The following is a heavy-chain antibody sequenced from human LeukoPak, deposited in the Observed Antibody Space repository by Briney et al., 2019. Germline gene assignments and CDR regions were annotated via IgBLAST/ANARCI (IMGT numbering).Heavy chain of an antibody. CDR2: INPSGFST. D-gene: IGHD1-1*01. CDR1: GYTFTSYY. J-gene: IGHJ3*01. CDR3: AKRPGTFDAFDV. Sequence: ASVKVSCKASGYTFTSYYMHWVRQAPGQGLEWMGIINPSGFSTTYAQKFQGRVTMTRDTSTSTVYMELSSLRSEDTAVYYCAKRPGTFDAFDVWGQGTMVTVSS. V-gene: IGHV1-46*01.